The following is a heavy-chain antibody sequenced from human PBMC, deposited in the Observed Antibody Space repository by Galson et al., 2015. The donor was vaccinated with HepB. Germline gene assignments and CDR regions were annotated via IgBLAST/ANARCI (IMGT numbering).Heavy chain of an antibody. CDR2: LGSSGGSI. Sequence: FLRLSCGAPGFTFSAPAMAWVRQAPGKGLEWVSVLGSSGGSISYADSVKGRFTISRDNSKSTLYLQMNSLRAEDTAIYYCAKASGDYWGQGTLVTVSS. J-gene: IGHJ4*02. CDR3: AKASGDY. CDR1: GFTFSAPA. V-gene: IGHV3-23*01. D-gene: IGHD3-10*01.